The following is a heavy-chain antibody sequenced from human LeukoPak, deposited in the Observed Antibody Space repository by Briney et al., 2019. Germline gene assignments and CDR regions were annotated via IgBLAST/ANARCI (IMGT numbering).Heavy chain of an antibody. D-gene: IGHD5-24*01. CDR1: GSRFTSCW. CDR2: IYPGDSDT. Sequence: GASLKISCKGSGSRFTSCWIGWGRRMPGKGLEWMGIIYPGDSDTRYSPSFQGQITISADKSISTAYLQWSSLKASDTAMYYCARPSSDGYNKYDYWGQGTLVTVSS. CDR3: ARPSSDGYNKYDY. J-gene: IGHJ4*02. V-gene: IGHV5-51*01.